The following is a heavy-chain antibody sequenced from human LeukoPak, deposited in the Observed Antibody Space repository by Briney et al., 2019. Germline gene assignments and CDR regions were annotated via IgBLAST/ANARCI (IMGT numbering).Heavy chain of an antibody. CDR2: INHSGST. J-gene: IGHJ5*02. CDR1: GGSINNYY. D-gene: IGHD3-9*01. CDR3: ARALRYFDWLLSINWFDP. Sequence: SETLSLTCTVSGGSINNYYWSWIRQPPGKGLEWIGEINHSGSTNYNPSLKSRVTISVDTSKNQFSLKLSSVTAADTAVYYCARALRYFDWLLSINWFDPWGQGTLVTVSS. V-gene: IGHV4-34*01.